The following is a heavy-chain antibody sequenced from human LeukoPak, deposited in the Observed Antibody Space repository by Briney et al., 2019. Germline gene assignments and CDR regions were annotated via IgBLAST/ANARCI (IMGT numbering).Heavy chain of an antibody. CDR2: ISSSSSYI. Sequence: GGSLRLSCAASGFTFSSYSMNWVRQAPGKGLEWVSSISSSSSYIYYTDSVKGRFTISRDNAKNSLYLQMNSLRAEDTAVYYCATGNYDYYYGMDVWGQGTTVTVSS. J-gene: IGHJ6*02. V-gene: IGHV3-21*01. CDR3: ATGNYDYYYGMDV. CDR1: GFTFSSYS.